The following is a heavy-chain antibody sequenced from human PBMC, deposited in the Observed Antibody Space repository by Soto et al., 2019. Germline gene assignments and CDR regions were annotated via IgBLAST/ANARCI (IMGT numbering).Heavy chain of an antibody. J-gene: IGHJ5*02. CDR2: IYYSGST. CDR1: GGSISSYY. Sequence: ETLSLTCTVSGGSISSYYWSWIRQPPGKGLEWIGYIYYSGSTNYNPSLKSRVTISVDTSKNQFSLKLSSVTAADTAVYYCARLDYYGSGSHFDPWGQGTLVTVSS. CDR3: ARLDYYGSGSHFDP. V-gene: IGHV4-59*01. D-gene: IGHD3-10*01.